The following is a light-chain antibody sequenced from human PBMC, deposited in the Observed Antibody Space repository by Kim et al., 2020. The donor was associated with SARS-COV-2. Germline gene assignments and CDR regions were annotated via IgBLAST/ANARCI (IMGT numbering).Light chain of an antibody. J-gene: IGKJ1*01. Sequence: ASGGDRVTVACRASQGISNYLALYQQMPWKVPKLLIYASSTLQSGVPSRFSGSGSGTDFTLTISSLQPVVVATYYCQKYNSAPWTFGQGTKVDIK. CDR1: QGISNY. CDR2: ASS. CDR3: QKYNSAPWT. V-gene: IGKV1-27*01.